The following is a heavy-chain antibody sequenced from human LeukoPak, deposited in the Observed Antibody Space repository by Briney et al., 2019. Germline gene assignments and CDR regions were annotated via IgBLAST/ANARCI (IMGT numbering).Heavy chain of an antibody. J-gene: IGHJ4*02. CDR1: GHTFSTDW. CDR2: IYAGAADP. CDR3: ARFRGELMDGFDF. V-gene: IGHV5-51*01. D-gene: IGHD1-7*01. Sequence: GDSLKISCKGSGHTFSTDWIAWVRQMPGKGLEWIGVIYAGAADPRYSPSFQGQVTISADKSLNTAYLESTTLKASDTAMYYCARFRGELMDGFDFWGQGTLVTVSS.